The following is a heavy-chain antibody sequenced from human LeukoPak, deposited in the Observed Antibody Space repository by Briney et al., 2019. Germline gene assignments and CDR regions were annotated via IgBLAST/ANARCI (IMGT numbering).Heavy chain of an antibody. V-gene: IGHV3-74*01. J-gene: IGHJ4*02. CDR1: GFTFSDFW. CDR2: INSGGTVT. CDR3: ARDRADGYNYGDYFDN. D-gene: IGHD5-18*01. Sequence: GGSLRLSCAASGFTFSDFWMHWVRQAPGKGLVWVSRINSGGTVTNYADSVKGRFTISRDNSKNTVYLQMDSRRAEDTAVYYCARDRADGYNYGDYFDNWGQGTLVTVSS.